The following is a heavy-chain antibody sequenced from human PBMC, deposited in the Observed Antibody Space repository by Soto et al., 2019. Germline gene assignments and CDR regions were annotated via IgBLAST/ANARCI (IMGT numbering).Heavy chain of an antibody. J-gene: IGHJ4*02. CDR1: DGSVSSGSYY. Sequence: SETQSVPWTVSDGSVSSGSYYWSWIRQPPGEGVEWIGYIYYSGSTNYHPSLKSRVTISVDTSKNQFSLQLTSVTATDTAVYYCARHVSLPLAGTGFDSWGRGTLVSVPS. D-gene: IGHD6-19*01. CDR2: IYYSGST. CDR3: ARHVSLPLAGTGFDS. V-gene: IGHV4-61*01.